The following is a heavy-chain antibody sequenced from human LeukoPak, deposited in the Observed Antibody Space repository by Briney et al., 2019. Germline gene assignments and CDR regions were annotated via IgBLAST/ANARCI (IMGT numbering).Heavy chain of an antibody. CDR1: GFAFSSYA. V-gene: IGHV3-33*06. Sequence: PGRSLRLSCVTSGFAFSSYAMHWVRQAPGKGLEWVAVIYFDGSKEYYADSVKGRFTLSRDNSKNTLYLQMNSLRAEDTAVYYCAKNREGYSKLDWGQGTLVTVSS. J-gene: IGHJ4*02. D-gene: IGHD6-13*01. CDR2: IYFDGSKE. CDR3: AKNREGYSKLD.